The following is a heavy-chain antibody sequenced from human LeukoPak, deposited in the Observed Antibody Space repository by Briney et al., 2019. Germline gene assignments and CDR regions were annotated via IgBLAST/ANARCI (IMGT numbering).Heavy chain of an antibody. D-gene: IGHD6-19*01. CDR3: ARILDSAWGELGY. Sequence: GGSLRLSCVASGFTFSSYWMSWVRQAPGKGLEWVANIKQDGSEKYYVDSVKGRFTISRDNSKNTLYLQMNSLRADDTAVYYCARILDSAWGELGYWGQGTLVTVSS. V-gene: IGHV3-7*01. J-gene: IGHJ4*02. CDR1: GFTFSSYW. CDR2: IKQDGSEK.